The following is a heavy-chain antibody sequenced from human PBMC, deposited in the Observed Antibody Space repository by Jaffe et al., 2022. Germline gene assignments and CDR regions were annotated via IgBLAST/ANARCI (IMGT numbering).Heavy chain of an antibody. D-gene: IGHD3-22*01. CDR3: AHLYWLGLNPVFDY. CDR2: IYWNDDK. V-gene: IGHV2-5*01. Sequence: QITLKESGPTLVKPTQTLTLTCTFSGFSLSTSGVGVGWIRQPPGKALEWLALIYWNDDKRYSPSLKSRLTITKDTSKNQVVLTMTNMDPVDTATYYCAHLYWLGLNPVFDYWGQGTLVTVSS. J-gene: IGHJ4*02. CDR1: GFSLSTSGVG.